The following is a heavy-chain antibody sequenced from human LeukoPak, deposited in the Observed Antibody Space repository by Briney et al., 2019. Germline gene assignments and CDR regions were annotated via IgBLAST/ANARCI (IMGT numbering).Heavy chain of an antibody. V-gene: IGHV4-34*01. CDR3: ARGFCSNTRCYKEMATILPDY. J-gene: IGHJ4*02. Sequence: SETLSLTCAVYGGSFSDYYWTWIRQFSGKGLEWIGEITHSGSTNYNPSLKSRVAISVDTSKNQFSLKLRSVTAADTAVYYCARGFCSNTRCYKEMATILPDYWGQGALVTVSS. D-gene: IGHD2-2*02. CDR2: ITHSGST. CDR1: GGSFSDYY.